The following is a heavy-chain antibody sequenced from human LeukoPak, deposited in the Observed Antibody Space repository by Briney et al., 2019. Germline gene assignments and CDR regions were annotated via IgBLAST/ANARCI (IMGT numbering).Heavy chain of an antibody. D-gene: IGHD3-3*01. CDR1: GGSISGFY. J-gene: IGHJ4*02. Sequence: SETLSLTCTVSGGSISGFYWSWIRQPPGKGLEWIGRIYPSGNTNYNPSLKSRLTISLETSKNQFSLNLKSVTAADTAMYYCARDGVVTMELDSWGQGTLVTVSS. V-gene: IGHV4-4*08. CDR2: IYPSGNT. CDR3: ARDGVVTMELDS.